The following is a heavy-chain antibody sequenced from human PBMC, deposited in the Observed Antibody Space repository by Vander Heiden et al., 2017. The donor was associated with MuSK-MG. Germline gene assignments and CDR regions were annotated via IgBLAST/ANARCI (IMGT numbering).Heavy chain of an antibody. V-gene: IGHV1-2*02. CDR3: AREEWLVRRGFDY. CDR1: GSTFIDYY. CDR2: INPNSGVT. J-gene: IGHJ4*02. D-gene: IGHD6-19*01. Sequence: QVHLVQSAAEVKKPGASVKVSCQASGSTFIDYYVHWVRQAPGQGLEWMGWINPNSGVTNNAQKFQGRVTMTTDTSISTAYMELSSLRSDDTAVYYCAREEWLVRRGFDYWGQGNLVTVSS.